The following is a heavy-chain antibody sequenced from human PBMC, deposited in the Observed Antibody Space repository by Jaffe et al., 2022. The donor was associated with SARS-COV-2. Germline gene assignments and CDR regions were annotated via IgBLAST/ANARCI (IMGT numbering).Heavy chain of an antibody. J-gene: IGHJ3*02. CDR1: GFTFSSYA. CDR3: ARALSDIVGVAAAHSPGHAFDI. CDR2: LSYDGTDK. D-gene: IGHD2-15*01. V-gene: IGHV3-30-3*01. Sequence: QVQLVESGGGVVQPGRSLRLSCAASGFTFSSYAMHWVRQAPGKGLEWVAVLSYDGTDKYYADSVKGRFTISRDNSKNTLYLQMNSLRAEETAVYYCARALSDIVGVAAAHSPGHAFDIWGQGTMVTVSS.